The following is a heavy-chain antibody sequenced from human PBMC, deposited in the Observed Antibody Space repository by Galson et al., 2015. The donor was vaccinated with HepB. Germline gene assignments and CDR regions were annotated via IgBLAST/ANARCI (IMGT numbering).Heavy chain of an antibody. CDR2: INHSGRT. CDR1: GGSFSGYL. Sequence: LSLTCAVYGGSFSGYLWTWVRQSPGKGLEWIGEINHSGRTNYNPSLKSRVTISVDPSKNQFSLRLTSVNAADTAVYYCARVVEPRFQLLSVPYYFDYWGQGNLVTVSS. D-gene: IGHD2-2*01. V-gene: IGHV4-34*01. J-gene: IGHJ4*02. CDR3: ARVVEPRFQLLSVPYYFDY.